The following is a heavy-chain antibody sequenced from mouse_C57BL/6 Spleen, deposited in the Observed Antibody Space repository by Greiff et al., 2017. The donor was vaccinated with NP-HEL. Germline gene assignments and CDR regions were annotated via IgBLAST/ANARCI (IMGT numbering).Heavy chain of an antibody. CDR3: ARGFFAY. CDR2: INPSTGGT. V-gene: IGHV1-42*01. J-gene: IGHJ3*01. CDR1: GYSFTGYY. Sequence: EVQLQQSGPELVKPGASVKISCKASGYSFTGYYMNWVKQSPEKSLEWIGEINPSTGGTTYNQKFKAKATLTVDKSSSTAYMQLKSLTSEDSAVYYCARGFFAYWGQGTLVTVSA.